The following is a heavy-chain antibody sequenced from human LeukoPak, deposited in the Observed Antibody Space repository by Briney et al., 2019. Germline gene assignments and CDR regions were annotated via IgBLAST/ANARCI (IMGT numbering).Heavy chain of an antibody. CDR1: GFTFSDYT. V-gene: IGHV3-21*01. CDR3: AREKNRRFDY. J-gene: IGHJ4*02. D-gene: IGHD2/OR15-2a*01. CDR2: ISSSSTYI. Sequence: PGGSLSLSCAASGFTFSDYTMNWVRQAPGKGLEWVSSISSSSTYIYYVDSVRGRFTISRDNAKNSLYLQMNSLRAEDTAVYYCAREKNRRFDYWGQGTLVTVSS.